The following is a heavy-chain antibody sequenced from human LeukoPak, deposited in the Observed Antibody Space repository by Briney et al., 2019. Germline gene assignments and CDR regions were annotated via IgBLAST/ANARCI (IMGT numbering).Heavy chain of an antibody. CDR3: AKDRSIAAAGRNYYYGMDV. CDR1: GFTFSSYA. J-gene: IGHJ6*04. V-gene: IGHV3-23*01. Sequence: GGSLRLSCAASGFTFSSYAMSWVRQAPGKGLEWVSPISGSGGSTYYADSVKGRFTISRDNSKITLYLQMNSLRAEDTAVYYCAKDRSIAAAGRNYYYGMDVWGKRTTVTVSS. D-gene: IGHD6-13*01. CDR2: ISGSGGST.